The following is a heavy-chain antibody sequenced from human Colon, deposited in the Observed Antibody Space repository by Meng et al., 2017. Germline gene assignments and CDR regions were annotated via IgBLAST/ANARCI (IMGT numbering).Heavy chain of an antibody. V-gene: IGHV4-39*01. CDR1: GGSISSNGYY. J-gene: IGHJ4*02. CDR3: ASFPPPGKQWLVTDY. CDR2: IYHSGST. D-gene: IGHD6-19*01. Sequence: HLQRQESAPGFVKPSETLSLTGTVSGGSISSNGYYWDWVRQPSGKGLEWIGAIYHSGSTSYNPSLQSRVTMFVDTSKNQFSLMLTSVTATDTAVYYCASFPPPGKQWLVTDYWGQGTLVTVSS.